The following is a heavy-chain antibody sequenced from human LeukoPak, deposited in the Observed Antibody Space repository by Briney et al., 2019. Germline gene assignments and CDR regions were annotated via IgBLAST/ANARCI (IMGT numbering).Heavy chain of an antibody. D-gene: IGHD4-11*01. CDR2: IGGTGVST. Sequence: GGSLRLSCAASGFTFTTVTMTWVRQAPGKGLEWVSYIGGTGVSTYYADSVRGRFTISRDNSKNTLFLQMNSLRAEDTAVYYCAKYITVGTNSYYYYMDVWGKGTTVTVSS. CDR1: GFTFTTVT. J-gene: IGHJ6*03. V-gene: IGHV3-23*01. CDR3: AKYITVGTNSYYYYMDV.